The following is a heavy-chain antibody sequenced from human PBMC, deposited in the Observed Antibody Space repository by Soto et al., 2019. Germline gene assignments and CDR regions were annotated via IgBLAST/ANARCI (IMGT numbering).Heavy chain of an antibody. Sequence: QVQLVQSGAEVKKPGASVKVSCKTSGYTFAAYYIHWIRQAPGQGLEWMGWINPTSGGTVYAQNFQDRVTMTRDTSISTAYMELRRLNSDDTAVYYCASDPDYGDYWGYVFDSWGQGTPVTVSA. D-gene: IGHD4-17*01. V-gene: IGHV1-2*02. CDR2: INPTSGGT. CDR3: ASDPDYGDYWGYVFDS. J-gene: IGHJ4*02. CDR1: GYTFAAYY.